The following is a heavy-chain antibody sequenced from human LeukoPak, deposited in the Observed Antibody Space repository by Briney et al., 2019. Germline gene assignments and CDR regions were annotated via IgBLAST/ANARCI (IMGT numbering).Heavy chain of an antibody. CDR1: GFTFSSYA. D-gene: IGHD4-11*01. V-gene: IGHV3-23*01. Sequence: GGSLRLSCAASGFTFSSYAMSWVRPAPRKGLECVSGLSGRGGSTYYADSAKGRFTISRDNAKNSLYLQMSRLRAEDTAVYYCTRVEETATTAAIIRKYSYYYYYVDVWGKGNTVTVSS. J-gene: IGHJ6*03. CDR2: LSGRGGST. CDR3: TRVEETATTAAIIRKYSYYYYYVDV.